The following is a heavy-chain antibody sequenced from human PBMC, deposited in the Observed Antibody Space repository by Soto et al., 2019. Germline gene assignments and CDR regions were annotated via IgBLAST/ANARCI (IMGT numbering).Heavy chain of an antibody. J-gene: IGHJ4*02. CDR2: INPSGGST. D-gene: IGHD3-10*01. CDR3: ARDRRYYGSGSYYEFDY. CDR1: GYTFTGYY. V-gene: IGHV1-46*01. Sequence: RASVKVSCKASGYTFTGYYMHWVRQAPGQGLEWMGIINPSGGSTSYAQKFQGRFAMTRDTSTSTVYMELSSLRSEDTAAYYCARDRRYYGSGSYYEFDYCGQGTLVTVSS.